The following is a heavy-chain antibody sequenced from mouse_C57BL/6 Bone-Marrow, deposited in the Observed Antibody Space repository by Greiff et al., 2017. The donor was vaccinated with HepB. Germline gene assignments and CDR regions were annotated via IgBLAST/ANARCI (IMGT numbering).Heavy chain of an antibody. J-gene: IGHJ4*01. V-gene: IGHV5-4*01. CDR3: AREGYDYDDGYAMDY. CDR2: ISDGGSYT. Sequence: EVKLQESGGGLVKPGGSLKLSCAASGFTFSSYAMSWVRQTPEKRLEWVATISDGGSYTYYPDNVKGRFTISRDNAKNNLYLQMSHLKSEDTAMYYCAREGYDYDDGYAMDYWGQGTSVTVSS. CDR1: GFTFSSYA. D-gene: IGHD2-4*01.